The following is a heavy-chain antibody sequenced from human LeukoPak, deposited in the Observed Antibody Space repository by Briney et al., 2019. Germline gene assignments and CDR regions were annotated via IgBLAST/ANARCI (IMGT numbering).Heavy chain of an antibody. CDR2: INPNSGGT. D-gene: IGHD6-13*01. CDR1: GYTFTGYY. CDR3: ARVSGSSWQYYFDY. J-gene: IGHJ4*02. V-gene: IGHV1-2*02. Sequence: ASVKVSCKASGYTFTGYYMHWVRQAPGQGLEWMGWINPNSGGTNYAQKFQGRVTMTRDTSISTAYMELSRLRSDDTAVCYCARVSGSSWQYYFDYWGQGTLVTVSS.